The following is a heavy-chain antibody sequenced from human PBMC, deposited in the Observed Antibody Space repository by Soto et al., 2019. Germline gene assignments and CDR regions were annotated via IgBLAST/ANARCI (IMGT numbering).Heavy chain of an antibody. CDR2: MNTNSGNT. D-gene: IGHD3-16*02. CDR3: TRPHDYIWGSYRTIQCYGMDV. Sequence: ASVKVSCKASGYTFTSFDINWVRQATGQRLEWMGWMNTNSGNTDFAQKFQGRVSMTRDTSISTAYMELSNLRSEDTAVYYCTRPHDYIWGSYRTIQCYGMDVWG. CDR1: GYTFTSFD. J-gene: IGHJ6*02. V-gene: IGHV1-8*01.